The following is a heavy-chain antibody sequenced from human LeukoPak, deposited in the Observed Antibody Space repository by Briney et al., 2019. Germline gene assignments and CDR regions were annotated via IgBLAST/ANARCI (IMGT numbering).Heavy chain of an antibody. D-gene: IGHD2-21*02. J-gene: IGHJ5*02. CDR1: GFTFSSYA. V-gene: IGHV3-30-3*01. CDR3: ASLGIVVVTAIRWFDP. CDR2: ISYDGSNK. Sequence: GRSLRLSCAASGFTFSSYAMHWVSQAPGKGLEWVAVISYDGSNKYYADSVKGRFTISRDNSKNTLYLQMNSLRAEDTAVYYCASLGIVVVTAIRWFDPWGQGTLVTVSS.